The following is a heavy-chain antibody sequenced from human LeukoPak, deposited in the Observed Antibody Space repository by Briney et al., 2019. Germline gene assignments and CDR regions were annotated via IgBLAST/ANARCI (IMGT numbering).Heavy chain of an antibody. Sequence: XFTFXXXAMSWVRXAPGKGLGWVSAISGSGGSTYYADSVKGRFTISRDNSKNTLYLQMNSLRAEDTAVYYCAKGSRGFSVAYYFDYWGQGTLVTVSS. V-gene: IGHV3-23*01. J-gene: IGHJ4*02. CDR3: AKGSRGFSVAYYFDY. D-gene: IGHD6-19*01. CDR2: ISGSGGST. CDR1: XFTFXXXA.